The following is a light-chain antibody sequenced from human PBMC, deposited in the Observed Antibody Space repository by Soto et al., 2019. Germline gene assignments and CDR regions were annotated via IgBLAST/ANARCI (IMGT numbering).Light chain of an antibody. J-gene: IGKJ4*01. V-gene: IGKV3-11*01. CDR3: QQRSDWPLT. CDR1: QSVGTY. CDR2: DAS. Sequence: EIVLTQSPVTLSLSPGERVTLPCRASQSVGTYLGWYQQKVGQAPSLLIYDASKRATGIPARFSGSGSGTDFTLTISSLEPEDFAVYYCQQRSDWPLTFGGGTKVEI.